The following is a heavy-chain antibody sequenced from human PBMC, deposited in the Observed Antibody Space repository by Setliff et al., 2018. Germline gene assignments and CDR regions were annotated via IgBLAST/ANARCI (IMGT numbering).Heavy chain of an antibody. V-gene: IGHV1-69*05. CDR1: GGTFSTYA. J-gene: IGHJ6*03. CDR2: IISMFGTT. Sequence: ASVTVSCKASGGTFSTYAISWVRQAPGQGLEWMGGIISMFGTTNYAQKFQGRVTITTDKSTSTAYMELSSLRSEDTAIYYCARGDFYYYFYMDVWGKGTTVTVSS. CDR3: ARGDFYYYFYMDV.